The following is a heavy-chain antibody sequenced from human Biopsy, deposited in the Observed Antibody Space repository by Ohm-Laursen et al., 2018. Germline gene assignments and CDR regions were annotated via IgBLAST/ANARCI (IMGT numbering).Heavy chain of an antibody. D-gene: IGHD3-22*01. CDR2: IWYDGSNK. CDR1: GFSFSDYY. J-gene: IGHJ4*02. V-gene: IGHV3-33*08. Sequence: SLRLSCAASGFSFSDYYMSWIRQAPGKGLEWVAVIWYDGSNKYYADSVKGRFTISRDDPKNTLYLQMNSLRAEDTAVYYCAREGDDSSGYTPHYFDYWGQGTLVTVSS. CDR3: AREGDDSSGYTPHYFDY.